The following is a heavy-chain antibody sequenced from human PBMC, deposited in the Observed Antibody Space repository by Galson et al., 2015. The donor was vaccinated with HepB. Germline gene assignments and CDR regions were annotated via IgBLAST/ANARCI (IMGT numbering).Heavy chain of an antibody. Sequence: LRLSCAASGFAFSSYAMSWVRQAPGKGLEWVSGIGGRGVSTYYADSVKGRFTISRDNSKNTLYLQMNSLRAEDTAVYYCAKGDGSYTTLGAIFGVVTHTCYFDSWGQGTLVSVSS. J-gene: IGHJ4*02. V-gene: IGHV3-23*01. CDR1: GFAFSSYA. D-gene: IGHD3-3*01. CDR3: AKGDGSYTTLGAIFGVVTHTCYFDS. CDR2: IGGRGVST.